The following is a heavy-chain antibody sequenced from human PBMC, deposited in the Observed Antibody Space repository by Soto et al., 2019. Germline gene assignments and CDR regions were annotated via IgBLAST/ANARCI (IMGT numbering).Heavy chain of an antibody. Sequence: QIQLAQSGPEVARPGASVNVSCKASGYIFSDYGISWARQAPGQGLEWMGWISAYTGNTKYSQILKGRVTMTTDSSTSTGDIELRSLRADDTAVYYCARFGRARTMNFSYKYDTDVWGQGTPVTVSS. CDR2: ISAYTGNT. V-gene: IGHV1-18*01. D-gene: IGHD3-22*01. CDR1: GYIFSDYG. J-gene: IGHJ6*02. CDR3: ARFGRARTMNFSYKYDTDV.